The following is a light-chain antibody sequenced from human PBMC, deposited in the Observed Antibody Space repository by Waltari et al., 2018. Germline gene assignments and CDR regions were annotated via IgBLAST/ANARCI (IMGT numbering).Light chain of an antibody. CDR3: QQFGNTLWT. V-gene: IGKV3-20*01. CDR2: GAS. J-gene: IGKJ1*01. CDR1: QTVSSYY. Sequence: EIVLTQSPGTLSLSPGERATLPCRASQTVSSYYLAWYQPKPGLAPTLLIYGASTRAPGTPYRFSGSGSGTDFTLTISRLEPEDFAVYYCQQFGNTLWTFGQGTRIEIK.